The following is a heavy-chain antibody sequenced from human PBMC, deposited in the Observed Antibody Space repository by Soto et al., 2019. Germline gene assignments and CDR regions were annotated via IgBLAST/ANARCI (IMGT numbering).Heavy chain of an antibody. Sequence: QINLKESGPPLLRPTQTLTLTCTFSGFSLTSSGVSVGWIRQPPGKALEWLAFIYWNDDKRYRPSLKNRLTVVKDNSKQQVVPTMTSMAPVDTATYYCAYKVVSRGSLDYWVQGTLVTVSS. J-gene: IGHJ4*02. D-gene: IGHD6-6*01. CDR1: GFSLTSSGVS. CDR3: AYKVVSRGSLDY. CDR2: IYWNDDK. V-gene: IGHV2-5*01.